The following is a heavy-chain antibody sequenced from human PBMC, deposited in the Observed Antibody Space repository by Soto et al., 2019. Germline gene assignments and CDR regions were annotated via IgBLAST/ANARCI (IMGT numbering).Heavy chain of an antibody. V-gene: IGHV3-23*01. J-gene: IGHJ4*02. CDR3: AKVRVGIDVDFDY. Sequence: EVQLLESGGGLVQPGGSLRLSCAASGFTFSNSAMTWVRQAPAKGLEWVSTIRDSDSGGSTFYADSVKGRFTISRDDSKNTLYLQMNSLRAEDTAMYYCAKVRVGIDVDFDYWGQGALVTVSS. CDR2: IRDSDSGGST. D-gene: IGHD2-21*01. CDR1: GFTFSNSA.